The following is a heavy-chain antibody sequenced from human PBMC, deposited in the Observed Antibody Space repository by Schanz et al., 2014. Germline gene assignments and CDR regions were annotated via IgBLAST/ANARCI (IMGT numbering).Heavy chain of an antibody. D-gene: IGHD3-10*01. CDR2: ITYNGGTI. CDR1: GFTFSSYA. V-gene: IGHV3-23*01. CDR3: AKDGPRGSGSYSADGGMDV. Sequence: EVQLLESGGGLVQPGGSLRLSCAASGFTFSSYAINWVRQAPGKGLEWISYITYNGGTIYYADSVKGRFTISRDNSKSTLYRQMNSLRAEDTAVYYCAKDGPRGSGSYSADGGMDVWGQGTTVT. J-gene: IGHJ6*02.